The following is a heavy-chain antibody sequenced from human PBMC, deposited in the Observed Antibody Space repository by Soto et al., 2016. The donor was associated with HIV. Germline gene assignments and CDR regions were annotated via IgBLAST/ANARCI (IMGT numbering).Heavy chain of an antibody. Sequence: QVQLVQSGAEVKKPGASVKVSCKVSGYTLTELSMHWVRQAPGKGLEWMGGFDPEDGETIYAQKFQGRVTMTEDTSTDTAYMELSSLRSEDTAVYYCATTEYGSGSYYKGDYYYGMDVWGQGTTGHRLL. CDR2: FDPEDGET. CDR1: GYTLTELS. V-gene: IGHV1-24*01. D-gene: IGHD3-10*01. CDR3: ATTEYGSGSYYKGDYYYGMDV. J-gene: IGHJ6*02.